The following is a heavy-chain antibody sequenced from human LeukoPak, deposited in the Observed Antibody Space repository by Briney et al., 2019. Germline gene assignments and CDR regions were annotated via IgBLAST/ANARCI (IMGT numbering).Heavy chain of an antibody. D-gene: IGHD1-1*01. CDR3: PRVEATGLT. CDR1: GITFSNYA. J-gene: IGHJ4*02. CDR2: ISRSGNFI. Sequence: PGGSLRLSCAASGITFSNYAMNWVRQAPGKGLEWVSSISRSGNFIYYGDSVKGRFTISRDNAKNSLYLQMNSLTAEDTALYYCPRVEATGLTWGQGTLVSVSA. V-gene: IGHV3-21*01.